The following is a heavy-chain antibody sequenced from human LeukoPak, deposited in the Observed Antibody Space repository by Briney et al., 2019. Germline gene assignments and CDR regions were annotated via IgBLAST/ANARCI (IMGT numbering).Heavy chain of an antibody. CDR2: MNPSGRT. CDR1: GVSFSGHY. Sequence: SETLRLSCCAYGVSFSGHYLNWIRQPPGKGLEWIGEMNPSGRTTYNPSLKSRVSMSLDTSKNQFSLKLSSKTTAATAVYYCARGFETDCTKGVCYTRDVWGQGTMVTVSP. D-gene: IGHD2-8*01. J-gene: IGHJ4*02. V-gene: IGHV4-34*01. CDR3: ARGFETDCTKGVCYTRDV.